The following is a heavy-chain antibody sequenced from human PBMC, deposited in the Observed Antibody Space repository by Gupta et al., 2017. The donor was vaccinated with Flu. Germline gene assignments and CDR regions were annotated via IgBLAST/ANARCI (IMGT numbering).Heavy chain of an antibody. Sequence: QVQLVQSGAEVKKPGASVKVSCKASGYTFINPGITWVRQAPGQGLEWMGWISPYSGNSVFAERFQDRVTMTADTTDTSIIIIYMELRSLTFEDTAVVYCARDSGGFYIDYWGQGTQVTVSS. CDR2: ISPYSGNS. CDR3: ARDSGGFYIDY. CDR1: GYTFINPG. J-gene: IGHJ4*02. V-gene: IGHV1-18*01. D-gene: IGHD1-26*01.